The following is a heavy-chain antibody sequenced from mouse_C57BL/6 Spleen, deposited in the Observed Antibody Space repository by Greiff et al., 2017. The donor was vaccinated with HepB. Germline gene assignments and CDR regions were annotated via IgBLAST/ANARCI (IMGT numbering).Heavy chain of an antibody. V-gene: IGHV2-2*01. CDR1: GFSFTSYG. CDR3: ARNYRGYGGYFDV. D-gene: IGHD1-1*01. J-gene: IGHJ1*03. CDR2: IWSGGST. Sequence: QVQLKQSGPGLVQPSQSLSITCTVSGFSFTSYGVHWVRQSPGKGLEWLGVIWSGGSTDYNAAFISRLSISKDNSKSQVFFKMNSLQADDTAIYYCARNYRGYGGYFDVWGTGTTVTVSS.